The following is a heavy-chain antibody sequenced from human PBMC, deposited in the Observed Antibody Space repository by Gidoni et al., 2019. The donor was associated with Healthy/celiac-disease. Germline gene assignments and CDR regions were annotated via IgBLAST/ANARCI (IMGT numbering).Heavy chain of an antibody. D-gene: IGHD4-4*01. CDR3: TRHRLLHYFDY. J-gene: IGHJ4*02. V-gene: IGHV3-73*02. Sequence: EVQLVESGGGLVQPGGSLKLSCEASGFTLSGSAMHWVRQASGKGLGWVGRIRSKANSDATAYAASVKGRFTISRDDSKNTAYLQMNSLKTEDTAVYYCTRHRLLHYFDYWGQGTLVTVSS. CDR1: GFTLSGSA. CDR2: IRSKANSDAT.